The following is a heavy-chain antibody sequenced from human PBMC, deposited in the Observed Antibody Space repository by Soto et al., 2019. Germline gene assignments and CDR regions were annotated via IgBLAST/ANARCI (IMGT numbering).Heavy chain of an antibody. CDR2: IYRSGST. D-gene: IGHD6-6*01. CDR3: ARDTFEYSSSSGGYNWFDP. V-gene: IGHV4-38-2*02. Sequence: SETLSLTCAVSGYSISSGYYWGWIRQPPGKGLEWIGSIYRSGSTYYNPSLKSRVTISVDTSKNQFSLKLSSVTAADTAVYYCARDTFEYSSSSGGYNWFDPWGQGTLVTVSS. CDR1: GYSISSGYY. J-gene: IGHJ5*02.